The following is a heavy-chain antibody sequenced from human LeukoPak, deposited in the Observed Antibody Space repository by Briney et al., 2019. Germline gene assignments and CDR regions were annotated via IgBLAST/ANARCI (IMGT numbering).Heavy chain of an antibody. CDR1: GFIFNNYA. J-gene: IGHJ4*02. D-gene: IGHD2-2*01. CDR3: TTDLFPDAKQSSWVDY. CDR2: ISGDGDSR. V-gene: IGHV3-23*01. Sequence: GGSLRLSCAASGFIFNNYAMSRVRQAPGKGPEWVSAISGDGDSRYYADSVKGRFTISRDNSKDTLYLQMNSLKTEDTAVYYCTTDLFPDAKQSSWVDYWGQGTLVTVSS.